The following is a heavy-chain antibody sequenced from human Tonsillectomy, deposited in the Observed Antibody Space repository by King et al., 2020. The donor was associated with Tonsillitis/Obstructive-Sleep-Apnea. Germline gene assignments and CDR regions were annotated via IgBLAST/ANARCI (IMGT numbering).Heavy chain of an antibody. Sequence: VQLVESGGGLVQPGGSLRLSCAASGFNFSSYAMSWVRQAPGKGLEWVSSISGSGVSTYYADSLRGRFTISRDNSKNTLYLQMNSLRAEDTAVYYCAKDKGTYYYSCFDPWGQGTLVTVSS. D-gene: IGHD3-22*01. CDR1: GFNFSSYA. CDR3: AKDKGTYYYSCFDP. V-gene: IGHV3-23*04. CDR2: ISGSGVST. J-gene: IGHJ5*02.